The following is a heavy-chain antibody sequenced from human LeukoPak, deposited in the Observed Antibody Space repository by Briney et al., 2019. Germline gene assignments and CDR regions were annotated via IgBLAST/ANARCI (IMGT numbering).Heavy chain of an antibody. CDR3: ARSYSSSWDLGY. D-gene: IGHD6-13*01. CDR2: IYYSGST. Sequence: SETLSLTCTVSGGPISSYYWSWIRQPPGKGLEWIGYIYYSGSTNYNPSLKSRVTISVDTSKNQFSLKLSSVTAADTAVYYCARSYSSSWDLGYWGQGTLVTVSS. CDR1: GGPISSYY. V-gene: IGHV4-59*01. J-gene: IGHJ4*02.